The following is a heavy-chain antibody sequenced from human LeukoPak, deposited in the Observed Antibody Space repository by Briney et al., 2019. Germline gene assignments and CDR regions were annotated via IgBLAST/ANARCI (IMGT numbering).Heavy chain of an antibody. Sequence: GGSLRLSCAASGFTFSSAALTWVRQAPGKGLEWVSLIGSSGGSTYYADSVKGRFTISRDNSKNTLSLQMNSLRVEDTAIYYCAKDIQLSTWGLGTMVTVSS. D-gene: IGHD5-24*01. V-gene: IGHV3-23*01. CDR3: AKDIQLST. CDR2: IGSSGGST. J-gene: IGHJ3*01. CDR1: GFTFSSAA.